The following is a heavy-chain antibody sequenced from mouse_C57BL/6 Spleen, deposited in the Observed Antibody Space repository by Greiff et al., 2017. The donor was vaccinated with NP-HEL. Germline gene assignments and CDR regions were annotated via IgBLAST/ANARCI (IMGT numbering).Heavy chain of an antibody. Sequence: EVKLMESGGGLVKPGGSLKLSCAASGFTFSSYTMSWVRQTPEKRLEWVATISGGGGNTYYPDSVKGRFTISRDNAKNTLYLQMSSLRSEDTALYYCARKLITTVVDWYFDVWGTGTTVTVSS. D-gene: IGHD1-1*01. CDR1: GFTFSSYT. J-gene: IGHJ1*03. CDR2: ISGGGGNT. CDR3: ARKLITTVVDWYFDV. V-gene: IGHV5-9*01.